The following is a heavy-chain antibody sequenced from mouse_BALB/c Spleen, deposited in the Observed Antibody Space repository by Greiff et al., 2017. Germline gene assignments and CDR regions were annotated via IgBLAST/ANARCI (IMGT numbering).Heavy chain of an antibody. Sequence: LVKPGASMKISCKASGYSFTSYTMNWVKQSHGKNLEWIGLIHPYNGGTSYNQKFKGKATLTVDKSSSTAYMELLSLTSEDSAVYYCARLSDGYYVSWFAYWGQGTLVTVSA. D-gene: IGHD2-3*01. CDR2: IHPYNGGT. J-gene: IGHJ3*01. CDR1: GYSFTSYT. CDR3: ARLSDGYYVSWFAY. V-gene: IGHV1-26*01.